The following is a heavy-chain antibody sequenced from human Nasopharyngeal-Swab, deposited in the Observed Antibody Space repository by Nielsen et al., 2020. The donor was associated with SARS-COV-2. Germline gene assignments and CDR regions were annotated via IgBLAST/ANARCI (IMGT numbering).Heavy chain of an antibody. CDR3: ARGIESSSSSWFEY. V-gene: IGHV1-69*13. CDR1: RGTLTTYS. D-gene: IGHD6-6*01. CDR2: IFPLYGSV. J-gene: IGHJ4*02. Sequence: SVTVSCKTSRGTLTTYSIAWARQAPGQGLEWMGRIFPLYGSVDYAQRFQGRVTITADESTNTAHMELSSLRSEDTAMYYCARGIESSSSSWFEYWGQGTLVTVSS.